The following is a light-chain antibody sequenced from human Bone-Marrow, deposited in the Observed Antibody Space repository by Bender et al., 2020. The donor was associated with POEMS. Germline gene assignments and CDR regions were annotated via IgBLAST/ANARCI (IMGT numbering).Light chain of an antibody. CDR3: FSYVSSTTFV. V-gene: IGLV2-23*02. CDR2: EVT. Sequence: QSALTQPASVSGSPGQSITVSCTGASSDVGSYGLVSWYQQHPGKAPKLLIYEVTKRPSGISNRFSGSKSGNTASLTISGLQAEDEGDYYCFSYVSSTTFVFGRGTKLTVL. CDR1: SSDVGSYGL. J-gene: IGLJ2*01.